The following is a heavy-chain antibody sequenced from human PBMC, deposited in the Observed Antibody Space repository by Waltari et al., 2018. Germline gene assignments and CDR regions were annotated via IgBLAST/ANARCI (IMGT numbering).Heavy chain of an antibody. CDR3: ARGMSSVWYGPFDY. V-gene: IGHV4-59*08. CDR2: VYYTGNT. Sequence: QVQLQESGPGLVKPSETLSLTCTVSGGSINIYYWSWIRQPPGKGLEWIGYVYYTGNTSTNPSLESRVTLSADTSKNRVSLRLKSVTAADTAVYYCARGMSSVWYGPFDYWGQGTLVTVSS. J-gene: IGHJ4*02. CDR1: GGSINIYY. D-gene: IGHD6-19*01.